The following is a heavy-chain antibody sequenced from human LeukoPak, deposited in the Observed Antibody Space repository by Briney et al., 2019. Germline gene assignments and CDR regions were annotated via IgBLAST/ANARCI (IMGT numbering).Heavy chain of an antibody. CDR3: TTDWYYYDSSGYYPIF. Sequence: GGSLRLPCAASGFPFSDVWMSWVRQAPGKGLEWVGRIKRKTDGGTADYAAPVKGRFTFSRDDSKNTLYLQMNSLKTEDTAVYYCTTDWYYYDSSGYYPIFWGQGTLVTVSS. CDR2: IKRKTDGGTA. CDR1: GFPFSDVW. J-gene: IGHJ4*02. D-gene: IGHD3-22*01. V-gene: IGHV3-15*01.